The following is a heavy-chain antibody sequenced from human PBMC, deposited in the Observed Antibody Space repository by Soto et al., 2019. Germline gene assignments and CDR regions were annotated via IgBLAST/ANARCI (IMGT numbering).Heavy chain of an antibody. V-gene: IGHV3-23*01. Sequence: PGGSLRLSCVASGFIFTDYAMSWVRQGPGKGLEWVAGISFSGDNTNYADYVKGRFITSRDNSKNTLYLLINRLTTEDIAIYYCAKIALVGSFGFELARDYWGQGILVTVSS. CDR3: AKIALVGSFGFELARDY. CDR2: ISFSGDNT. J-gene: IGHJ4*02. CDR1: GFIFTDYA. D-gene: IGHD2-8*02.